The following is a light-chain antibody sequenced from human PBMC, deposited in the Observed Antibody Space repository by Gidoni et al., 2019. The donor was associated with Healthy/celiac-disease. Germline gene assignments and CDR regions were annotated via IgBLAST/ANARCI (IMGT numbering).Light chain of an antibody. CDR3: AAWDDSRNGVV. J-gene: IGLJ2*01. Sequence: QPVLTQPPSASRTHGPRVPISCSGSSSNIGCNPVNWYPRLPGTAPKLLNYSNNQPPSGVPDRFSGSKAGTSAALAISGLQSEDEADDYCAAWDDSRNGVVFGGGTKLTVL. V-gene: IGLV1-44*01. CDR2: SNN. CDR1: SSNIGCNP.